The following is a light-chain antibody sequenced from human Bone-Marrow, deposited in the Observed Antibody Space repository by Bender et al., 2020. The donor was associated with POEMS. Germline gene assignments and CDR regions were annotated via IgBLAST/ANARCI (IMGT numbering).Light chain of an antibody. Sequence: QSALTQPASVSGSPGQSITISCTGTSTDVGTYNLVSWYQQYPGKAPKLIIYEGTERPSGVSNRFSGSKSANTASLTISGLQTEDEAHYYCASYTITTTLVFGGGTKVSVL. CDR3: ASYTITTTLV. J-gene: IGLJ3*02. V-gene: IGLV2-14*02. CDR2: EGT. CDR1: STDVGTYNL.